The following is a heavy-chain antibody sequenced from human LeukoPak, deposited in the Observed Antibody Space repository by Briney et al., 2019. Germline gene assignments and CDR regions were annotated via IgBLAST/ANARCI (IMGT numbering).Heavy chain of an antibody. CDR1: GYTFTSYD. J-gene: IGHJ4*02. Sequence: ASVKVSCKASGYTFTSYDINWVRQATGQGLEWMGWMNPNSGNTGYAQKFRGRVTMTRNTSISTAYMELSSLRSEDTAVYYCARGRNAQVVVVITTVVFDYWGQGTLVTVSS. D-gene: IGHD3-22*01. CDR2: MNPNSGNT. V-gene: IGHV1-8*01. CDR3: ARGRNAQVVVVITTVVFDY.